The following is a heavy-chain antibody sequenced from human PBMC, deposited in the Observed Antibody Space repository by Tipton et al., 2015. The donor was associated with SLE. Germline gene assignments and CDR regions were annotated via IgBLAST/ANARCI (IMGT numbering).Heavy chain of an antibody. V-gene: IGHV4-61*05. CDR1: GGSISTSSYY. CDR2: IHSSGST. CDR3: ARSDGGH. J-gene: IGHJ4*02. Sequence: TLSLTCTVSGGSISTSSYYWGWIRQPPGKGLEWIWYIHSSGSTNYNSSLESRVTISVDTSRNQFSLKLTSVTAADTAVYYCARSDGGHWGQGTLVTVSS. D-gene: IGHD3-16*01.